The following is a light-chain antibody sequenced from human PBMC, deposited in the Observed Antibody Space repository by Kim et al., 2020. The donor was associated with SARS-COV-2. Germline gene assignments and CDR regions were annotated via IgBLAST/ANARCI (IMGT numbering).Light chain of an antibody. Sequence: ERVMTQSPATLSVSPGERVTLSCRASQSVSSNLAWYQQKPGQAPRLLIYGASTRATGIPARFSGSGSGTEFTLTISSLQSEDFAVYYCQQYNNWPLTFGGGTKVDIK. J-gene: IGKJ4*01. V-gene: IGKV3-15*01. CDR2: GAS. CDR1: QSVSSN. CDR3: QQYNNWPLT.